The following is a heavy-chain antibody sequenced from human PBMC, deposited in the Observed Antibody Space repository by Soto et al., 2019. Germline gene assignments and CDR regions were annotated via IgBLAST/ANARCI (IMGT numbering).Heavy chain of an antibody. CDR3: ARGRRIKLWFYGMEV. CDR1: GFTFSSYA. Sequence: PGGSLRLSCAASGFTFSSYAMHCVRQAPGKGLEWVAVISYDGSNKYYADSVKGRFTISRDNSKNTLYMQMNSLRAEDTAVYYCARGRRIKLWFYGMEVSGQGTTVTVSS. V-gene: IGHV3-30-3*01. J-gene: IGHJ6*02. D-gene: IGHD5-18*01. CDR2: ISYDGSNK.